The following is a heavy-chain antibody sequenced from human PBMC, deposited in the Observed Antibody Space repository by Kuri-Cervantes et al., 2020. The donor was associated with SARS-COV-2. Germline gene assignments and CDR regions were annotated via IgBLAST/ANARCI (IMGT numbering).Heavy chain of an antibody. D-gene: IGHD1-26*01. CDR2: ISYDGSNK. CDR3: AKEAIVGAYYFDY. V-gene: IGHV3-30*18. CDR1: GFTFSSYS. J-gene: IGHJ4*02. Sequence: GESLKISCAASGFTFSSYSMNWVRQAPGKGLEWVAVISYDGSNKYYADSVKGRFTISRDNSKNTLYLQMNSLRAEDTAVYYCAKEAIVGAYYFDYWGQGTLVTVSS.